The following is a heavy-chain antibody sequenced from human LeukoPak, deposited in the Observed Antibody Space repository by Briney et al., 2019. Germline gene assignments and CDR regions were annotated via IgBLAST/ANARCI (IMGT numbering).Heavy chain of an antibody. D-gene: IGHD2-8*01. Sequence: GGSLRLSCAPSGFTFSSYAMHWVRQAPGKGLEWVAVISYDGSNKFYADSVKGRFTISRDNSKNTLYLQMNSLRAEDTAVYYCARGPERTGVGTRYYYDMDVWGQGTTVTVSS. CDR1: GFTFSSYA. CDR2: ISYDGSNK. CDR3: ARGPERTGVGTRYYYDMDV. V-gene: IGHV3-30-3*01. J-gene: IGHJ6*02.